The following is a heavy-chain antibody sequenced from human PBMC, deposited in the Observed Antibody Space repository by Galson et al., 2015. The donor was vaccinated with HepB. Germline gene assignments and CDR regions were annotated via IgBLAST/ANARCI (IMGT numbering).Heavy chain of an antibody. CDR2: IDNNGGST. V-gene: IGHV3-64D*06. CDR3: VKDLREQLWLLFTILAD. Sequence: SLRLSCAAAGFTFSSYAMHWVRQAPGKGLEYVALIDNNGGSTHYADSVKGRFTISRDNSNNTLYLQMSSLRAEDTAVYYCVKDLREQLWLLFTILADWGQGSQVIVSS. CDR1: GFTFSSYA. D-gene: IGHD5-18*01. J-gene: IGHJ4*02.